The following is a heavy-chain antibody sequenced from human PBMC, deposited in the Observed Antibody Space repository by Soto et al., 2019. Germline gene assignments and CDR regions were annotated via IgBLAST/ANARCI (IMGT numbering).Heavy chain of an antibody. CDR3: ARQYYYCSGSYSWGWFDP. V-gene: IGHV4-59*08. D-gene: IGHD3-10*01. CDR2: IYYSGST. Sequence: SETLSLTCTVSGGSISSYYWSWIRQPPGKGLEWIGYIYYSGSTNYNPSLKSRVTISVDTSKNQFSLKLSSVTAADTAVYYCARQYYYCSGSYSWGWFDPWGQGTLVTVSS. CDR1: GGSISSYY. J-gene: IGHJ5*02.